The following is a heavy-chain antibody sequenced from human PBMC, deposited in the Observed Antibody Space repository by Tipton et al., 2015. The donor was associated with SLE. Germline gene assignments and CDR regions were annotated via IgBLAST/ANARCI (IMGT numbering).Heavy chain of an antibody. CDR3: ARGQDYDFWSGYYTNGAFDY. V-gene: IGHV4-34*01. CDR2: INHSGST. CDR1: GGSFSGYY. Sequence: TLSLTCAVYGGSFSGYYWSWIRQPPGKGLEWIGEINHSGSTNYNPSLKSRVTISVDTSKNQFTLKLTSLTAADTAVYYCARGQDYDFWSGYYTNGAFDYWGQGTLVTVSS. J-gene: IGHJ4*02. D-gene: IGHD3-3*01.